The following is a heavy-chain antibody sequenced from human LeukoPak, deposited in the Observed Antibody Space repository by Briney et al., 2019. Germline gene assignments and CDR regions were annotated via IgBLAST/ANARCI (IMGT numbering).Heavy chain of an antibody. CDR2: MNPNSGNT. D-gene: IGHD4/OR15-4a*01. J-gene: IGHJ3*02. CDR3: ARGDMTIHAFDI. Sequence: ASVKVSCKASGYTLTSYDINWVRQATGQGLEWMGWMNPNSGNTGYAQKFQGRVTMTRNTSISTAYMELRSLRSDDTAVSYCARGDMTIHAFDIWGQGTMVTVSS. CDR1: GYTLTSYD. V-gene: IGHV1-8*01.